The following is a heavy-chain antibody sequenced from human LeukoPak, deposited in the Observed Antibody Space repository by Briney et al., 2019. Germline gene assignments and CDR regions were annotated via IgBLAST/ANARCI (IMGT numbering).Heavy chain of an antibody. V-gene: IGHV3-21*01. J-gene: IGHJ4*02. D-gene: IGHD6-19*01. CDR2: ISRSSNYI. Sequence: GGSLRLSCAASGFTFSSYDMNWVRQAPGKGLEWVSSISRSSNYIHYADSVKGRFTISRDNAKNSLYLQMNSLRAEDTAVYFCARGTLGAWGWWGQGTLVTVSS. CDR3: ARGTLGAWGW. CDR1: GFTFSSYD.